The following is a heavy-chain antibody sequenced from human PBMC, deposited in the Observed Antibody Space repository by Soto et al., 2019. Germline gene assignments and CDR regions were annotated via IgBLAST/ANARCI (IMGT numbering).Heavy chain of an antibody. CDR3: TRLPYRGPNPHYYDSSGYYFDY. Sequence: GGSLRLSCAASGFTFSGSAMHWVRQAFGKGLEWVGRIRSKANSYATAYAASVKGRFTISRDDSKNTAYLQMNSLKTEDTAVYYCTRLPYRGPNPHYYDSSGYYFDYWGQGTLVTVSS. D-gene: IGHD3-22*01. V-gene: IGHV3-73*01. CDR2: IRSKANSYAT. CDR1: GFTFSGSA. J-gene: IGHJ4*02.